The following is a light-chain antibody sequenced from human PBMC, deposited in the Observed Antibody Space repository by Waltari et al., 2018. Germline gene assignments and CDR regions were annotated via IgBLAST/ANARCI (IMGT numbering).Light chain of an antibody. CDR2: VNS. J-gene: IGLJ3*02. V-gene: IGLV1-40*01. CDR3: QSYDSSLSGSV. Sequence: QSGLTQPPSVSGATGQRVTISCPGRSSNIGDGYDGHWYQLLPGTAPKLPIYVNSNRPSGVPDRFSGSKSGTSASLAITGLQAEDEADYYCQSYDSSLSGSVFGGGTKLTVL. CDR1: SSNIGDGYD.